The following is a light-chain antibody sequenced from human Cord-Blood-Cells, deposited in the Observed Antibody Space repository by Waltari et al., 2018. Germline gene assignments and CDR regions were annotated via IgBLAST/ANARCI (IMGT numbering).Light chain of an antibody. CDR1: QSVLYSSNNKNY. V-gene: IGKV4-1*01. CDR2: WAS. J-gene: IGKJ2*03. Sequence: DIVMTQSPDSLAVSLGERATINCKSSQSVLYSSNNKNYLAWYQQKTGQPPKLLIYWASTRESGVPDRFSGSGSGTDFTLTSSSQQAEDVAVYYCQQYYSTPYSFDQGTKLEIK. CDR3: QQYYSTPYS.